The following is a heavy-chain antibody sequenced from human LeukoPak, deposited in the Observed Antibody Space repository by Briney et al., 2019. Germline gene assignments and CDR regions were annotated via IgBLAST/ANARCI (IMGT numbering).Heavy chain of an antibody. CDR3: ARDAATVTVNWFDP. Sequence: GGSLRLSCAASGFTFSDYYMSWIRQAPGKGLEWVSYISSSGSTIYYADSVKGRFTISRDNAKNSLYLQMNNLRAEDTAVYYCARDAATVTVNWFDPWGQGTLVTVSS. CDR2: ISSSGSTI. J-gene: IGHJ5*02. V-gene: IGHV3-11*04. CDR1: GFTFSDYY. D-gene: IGHD4-17*01.